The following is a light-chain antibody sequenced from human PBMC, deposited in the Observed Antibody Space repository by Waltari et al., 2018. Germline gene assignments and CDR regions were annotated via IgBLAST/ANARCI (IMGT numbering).Light chain of an antibody. V-gene: IGLV3-9*01. J-gene: IGLJ3*02. CDR2: RDT. CDR1: NIETKS. Sequence: SYDLAQPLSVSVALGQSARISCGGSNIETKSVHWYQQKPGQAPVLVIYRDTNRPSAIPDRLSASNSGNTATLIISRAQAGDEADYYCQVWDSDTYWVFGGGTRLTVL. CDR3: QVWDSDTYWV.